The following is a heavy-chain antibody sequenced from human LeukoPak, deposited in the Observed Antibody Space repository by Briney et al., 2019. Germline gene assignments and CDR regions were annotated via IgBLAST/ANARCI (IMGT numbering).Heavy chain of an antibody. CDR3: ARIAWSSGWDNWFDP. D-gene: IGHD6-19*01. Sequence: SETLSLTCTVSGGSISSYYWSWIRQPPGKGLEWIGYIHYSGSTNYNPSLKSRVTISVDTSKNQFSLKLSSVTAADTAVYYCARIAWSSGWDNWFDPWGQGTLVTVSS. J-gene: IGHJ5*02. V-gene: IGHV4-59*01. CDR1: GGSISSYY. CDR2: IHYSGST.